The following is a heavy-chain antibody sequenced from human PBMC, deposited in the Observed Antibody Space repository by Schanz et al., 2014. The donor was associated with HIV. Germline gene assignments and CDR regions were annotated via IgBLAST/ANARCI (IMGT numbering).Heavy chain of an antibody. J-gene: IGHJ6*02. Sequence: QVQLVESGGRVVQPGRSLRLSCAASGFTFSTYGMHWVRQAPGKGLEWVAVIWYDGSNKYYTDSVKGRFTISRDNSKNTLYLQMNSLRVEDTAVYYCARDWLGERDYYYGMDVWGQGTTVTVSS. CDR2: IWYDGSNK. CDR3: ARDWLGERDYYYGMDV. CDR1: GFTFSTYG. V-gene: IGHV3-33*01. D-gene: IGHD2-21*01.